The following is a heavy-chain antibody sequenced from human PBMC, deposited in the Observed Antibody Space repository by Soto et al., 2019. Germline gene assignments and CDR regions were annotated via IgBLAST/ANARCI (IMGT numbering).Heavy chain of an antibody. J-gene: IGHJ4*02. CDR2: ISSSSSTI. Sequence: GGSLRLSCAASGFTFSSYSMNWVRQAPGKGLEWVSYISSSSSTIYYADSVKGRFTISRDNAKNSLYLQMNRLRAEDTAVYYCARDGYDILTGYYTPLDYWGQGTLVTVSS. D-gene: IGHD3-9*01. V-gene: IGHV3-48*01. CDR3: ARDGYDILTGYYTPLDY. CDR1: GFTFSSYS.